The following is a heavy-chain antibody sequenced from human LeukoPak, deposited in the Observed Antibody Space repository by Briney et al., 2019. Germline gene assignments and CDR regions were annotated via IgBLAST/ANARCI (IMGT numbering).Heavy chain of an antibody. Sequence: PSETLSLTCTVSGGSISSGGYYWSWIRQPPGKGLEWIGYIYYSGSTYYNPSLKSRVTISVDTSKNQFSLKLSSVTAADTAVYYCARESVPANWFDPWGQGTLVTVSS. D-gene: IGHD2-2*01. J-gene: IGHJ5*02. CDR1: GGSISSGGYY. CDR2: IYYSGST. V-gene: IGHV4-31*03. CDR3: ARESVPANWFDP.